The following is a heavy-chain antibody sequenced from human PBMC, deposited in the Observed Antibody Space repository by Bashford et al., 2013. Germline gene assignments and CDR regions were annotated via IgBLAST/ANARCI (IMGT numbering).Heavy chain of an antibody. Sequence: GSLRLSCAASGLTFSHYSMNWVRQAPGKGLEWVSSISSGSSYIYYAESLKGRITISRDNAKNSLHLQMNSLRAEDTAVYYCAILAAVVPFDYWGQGTLVTVSS. J-gene: IGHJ4*02. D-gene: IGHD6-13*01. CDR3: AILAAVVPFDY. CDR2: ISSGSSYI. CDR1: GLTFSHYS. V-gene: IGHV3-21*01.